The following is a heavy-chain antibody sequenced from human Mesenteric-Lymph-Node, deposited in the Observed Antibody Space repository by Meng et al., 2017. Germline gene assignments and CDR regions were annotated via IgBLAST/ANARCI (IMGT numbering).Heavy chain of an antibody. D-gene: IGHD2-2*01. Sequence: VQLQQLGAGLLKPSETLSLTCAVYGGSFSGYYWSWIRQPPGKGLEWIGEINHSGSTNYNPSLKSRVTISVDTSKNQFSLKLSSVTAADTAVYYCARERVVPAAWRGRFDPWGQGTLVTVSS. V-gene: IGHV4-34*01. J-gene: IGHJ5*02. CDR1: GGSFSGYY. CDR3: ARERVVPAAWRGRFDP. CDR2: INHSGST.